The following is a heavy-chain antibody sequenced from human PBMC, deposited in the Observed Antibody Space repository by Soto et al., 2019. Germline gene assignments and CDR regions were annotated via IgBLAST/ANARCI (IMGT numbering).Heavy chain of an antibody. J-gene: IGHJ6*02. CDR2: MNPNSGNT. CDR1: GYTFTSYY. D-gene: IGHD3-3*01. CDR3: ARLLSITIFGVVPDV. V-gene: IGHV1-8*01. Sequence: ASVKVSCKASGYTFTSYYINWVRQATGQGLEWMGWMNPNSGNTGYAQKFQGRVTMTRNTSISTAYMELSSLRSEDTAVYYCARLLSITIFGVVPDVWGQGTTVTVSS.